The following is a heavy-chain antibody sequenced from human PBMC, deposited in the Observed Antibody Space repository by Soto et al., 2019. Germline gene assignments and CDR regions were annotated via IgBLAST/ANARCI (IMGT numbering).Heavy chain of an antibody. CDR1: GGSISSYY. CDR2: IYYSGST. J-gene: IGHJ6*02. CDR3: ARAMAARPIHYGMDV. Sequence: SETLSLTCTVSGGSISSYYWSWIRQPPGKGLEWIGYIYYSGSTNYNPSLKSRVTISVDASKNQFSLKPSSVTAADTAVYYCARAMAARPIHYGMDVWGQGTTVTVSS. D-gene: IGHD6-6*01. V-gene: IGHV4-59*01.